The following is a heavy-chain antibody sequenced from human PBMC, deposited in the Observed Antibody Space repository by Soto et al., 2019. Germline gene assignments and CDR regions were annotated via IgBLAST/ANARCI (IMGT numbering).Heavy chain of an antibody. CDR2: VSDTGGT. J-gene: IGHJ6*03. Sequence: PSETLSLTCTVSGGSISDYFWSWIRQPPGKGLEWIGYVSDTGGTNYNPSLQSRVTISVDTSNNQFSLKLNSVTAADTAVYSCARFRVGQKSSXRYYYYMDVWGKGTTVTVSS. D-gene: IGHD6-6*01. CDR3: ARFRVGQKSSXRYYYYMDV. CDR1: GGSISDYF. V-gene: IGHV4-59*01.